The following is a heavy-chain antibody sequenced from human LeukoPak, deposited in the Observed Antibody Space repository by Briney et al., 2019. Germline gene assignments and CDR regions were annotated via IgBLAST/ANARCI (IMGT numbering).Heavy chain of an antibody. D-gene: IGHD3-9*01. CDR2: ISHTEGT. CDR1: GVSINDYY. V-gene: IGHV4-34*01. CDR3: ARIRCGHSGSVCYNH. J-gene: IGHJ4*02. Sequence: SETLSLTCGVFGVSINDYYWSWIRQSPGKGLGWIGEISHTEGTRSNPSLESRVTMSVGTSENQLSLKLIFVTAADTAVYYCARIRCGHSGSVCYNHWGLGTLVTVSS.